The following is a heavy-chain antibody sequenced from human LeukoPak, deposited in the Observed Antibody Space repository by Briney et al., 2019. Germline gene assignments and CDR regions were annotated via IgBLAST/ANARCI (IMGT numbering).Heavy chain of an antibody. CDR3: ARDWRGDYYDSSGYSYFDY. Sequence: SETLSLTCTVSGGSISSSSYYWGWIRQPPGKGLEWIGSIYYSGSTYYNPSLKSRVTISVDTSKNQFSLKLSSVTAADTAVYYCARDWRGDYYDSSGYSYFDYWGQGTLVTVSS. CDR1: GGSISSSSYY. J-gene: IGHJ4*02. V-gene: IGHV4-39*07. D-gene: IGHD3-22*01. CDR2: IYYSGST.